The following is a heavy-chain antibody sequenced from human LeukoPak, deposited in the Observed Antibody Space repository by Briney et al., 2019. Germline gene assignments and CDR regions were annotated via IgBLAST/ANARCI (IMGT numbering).Heavy chain of an antibody. CDR1: GFTFSSYS. CDR2: LKGTGEK. CDR3: AKANWVSNADAVW. J-gene: IGHJ4*02. Sequence: GGSLRLSCAASGFTFSSYSMNWVRQSPARGLEWVSSLKGTGEKFYADSVKGRFTLSRDDSTNTVYLQLNNLRVEDTAVYYCAKANWVSNADAVWWGQGIVVTVSS. D-gene: IGHD1-1*01. V-gene: IGHV3-23*01.